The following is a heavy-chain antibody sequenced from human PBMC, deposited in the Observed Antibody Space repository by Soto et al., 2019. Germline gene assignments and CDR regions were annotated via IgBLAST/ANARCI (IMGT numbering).Heavy chain of an antibody. CDR1: GGTFSSYA. J-gene: IGHJ5*02. CDR2: IIPIFGTA. Sequence: EASVKVSCKASGGTFSSYAISWVRQAPGQGLEWMGGIIPIFGTANYAQKFQGRVTITADESTSTAYMELSSLRSEDTAVYYCARVYRTGYCSGGSCYSTGDRGTRFDPWG. D-gene: IGHD2-15*01. V-gene: IGHV1-69*13. CDR3: ARVYRTGYCSGGSCYSTGDRGTRFDP.